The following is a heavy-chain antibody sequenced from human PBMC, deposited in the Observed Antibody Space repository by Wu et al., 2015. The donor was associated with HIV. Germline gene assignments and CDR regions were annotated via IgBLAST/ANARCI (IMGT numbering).Heavy chain of an antibody. CDR2: IIPIFGTA. D-gene: IGHD2-2*03. Sequence: QVQLVQSGAEVKKPGSSVKVSCKASGGTFSSYAISWVRQAPGQGLEWMGGIIPIFGTANYAQKFQGRVTITTDESTSTAYMELSSLRSEDTAVYYCASGYCSSTSCYAYYYGMDVWGQGTTVTVSS. J-gene: IGHJ6*02. CDR3: ASGYCSSTSCYAYYYGMDV. V-gene: IGHV1-69*05. CDR1: GGTFSSYA.